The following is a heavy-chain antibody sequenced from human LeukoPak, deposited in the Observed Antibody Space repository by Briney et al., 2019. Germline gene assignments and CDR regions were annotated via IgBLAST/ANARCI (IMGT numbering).Heavy chain of an antibody. CDR3: ARERDFYDSSGSPSY. Sequence: SETLSLTCTVSGGSISSSSYYWGWIRQPPGKGLEWIGSIYYSGITYYNPSLKSRVTISVDTSKNQFSLKVRSVTAADTAVYYCARERDFYDSSGSPSYWGQGTLVIVSS. J-gene: IGHJ4*02. D-gene: IGHD3-22*01. CDR2: IYYSGIT. V-gene: IGHV4-39*07. CDR1: GGSISSSSYY.